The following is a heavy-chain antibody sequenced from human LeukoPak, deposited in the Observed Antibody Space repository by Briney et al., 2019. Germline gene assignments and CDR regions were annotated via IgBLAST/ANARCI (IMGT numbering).Heavy chain of an antibody. D-gene: IGHD4-17*01. V-gene: IGHV3-23*01. CDR3: ARGGRYGDYLLDY. J-gene: IGHJ4*02. CDR2: ISGTGSSA. CDR1: GYTFSDYD. Sequence: GGSLRLSCAASGYTFSDYDMNWVRQAPGKGLEWVSIISGTGSSAYYADSVQGRFTISRDNSKNTLFAQMNRLRAEDTAVYYCARGGRYGDYLLDYWGQGILVTVSS.